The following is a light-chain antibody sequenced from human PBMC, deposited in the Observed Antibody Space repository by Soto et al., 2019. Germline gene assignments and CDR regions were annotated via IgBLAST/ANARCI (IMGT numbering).Light chain of an antibody. CDR3: QQYNNWARS. J-gene: IGKJ2*01. Sequence: EIVLTQSPGTLSLSPGERATLSCRASQSVSSSQLAWYQQKPGQAPRLLIYGASTRATGIPARFSGSGSGTEFTLTISSLQSEDFAVYYCQQYNNWARSFGQGTKVDIK. CDR2: GAS. CDR1: QSVSSS. V-gene: IGKV3-15*01.